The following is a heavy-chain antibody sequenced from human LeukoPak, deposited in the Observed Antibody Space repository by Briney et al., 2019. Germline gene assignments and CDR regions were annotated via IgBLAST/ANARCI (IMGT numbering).Heavy chain of an antibody. CDR1: GGTFSSYA. V-gene: IGHV1-46*01. D-gene: IGHD2-21*02. CDR2: INPSGGST. Sequence: ASVKVSCKASGGTFSSYAISWVRQAPGQGLEWMGIINPSGGSTSYAQKFQGRVTMTRDTSTSTVYMELSSLRSEDTAVYYCARGAGIAYCGGDCYFFPNFFIDYWGQGTLVTVSS. J-gene: IGHJ4*02. CDR3: ARGAGIAYCGGDCYFFPNFFIDY.